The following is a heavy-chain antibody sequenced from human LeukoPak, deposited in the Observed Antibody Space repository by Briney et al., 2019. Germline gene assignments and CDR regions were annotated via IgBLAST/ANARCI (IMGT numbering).Heavy chain of an antibody. CDR2: IWYDGSNK. CDR3: ARDLLLWFGELLA. Sequence: GGSLRLSCAASGFTFSSYGMHWVRQAPGKGLEWVAVIWYDGSNKYYADSVKGRFTNSRDNSKNTLYLQMNSLRAEDTAVYYCARDLLLWFGELLAWGQGTLVTVSS. J-gene: IGHJ5*02. V-gene: IGHV3-33*01. D-gene: IGHD3-10*01. CDR1: GFTFSSYG.